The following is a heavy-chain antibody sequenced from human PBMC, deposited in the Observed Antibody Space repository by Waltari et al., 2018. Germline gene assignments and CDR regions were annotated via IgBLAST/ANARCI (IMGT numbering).Heavy chain of an antibody. CDR3: VRDKSGGYYDY. J-gene: IGHJ4*02. V-gene: IGHV3-72*01. Sequence: EVQVVESGGGLVQPGGCLRLSCEAPGFTSTDNYMNWVRQAPGKGLEWVGLIRNRARSFTTDYAASVEGRFAISRDDAKNLLYQQMNSLKTEDTAVYYCVRDKSGGYYDYWGQGTLVTVSS. CDR2: IRNRARSFTT. D-gene: IGHD1-26*01. CDR1: GFTSTDNY.